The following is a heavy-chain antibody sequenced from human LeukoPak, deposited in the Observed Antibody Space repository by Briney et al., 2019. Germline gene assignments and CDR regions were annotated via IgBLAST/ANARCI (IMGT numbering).Heavy chain of an antibody. V-gene: IGHV5-51*01. CDR3: ARRGGSYYGTYYFDY. D-gene: IGHD1-26*01. CDR1: GYIFTSYW. J-gene: IGHJ4*02. Sequence: GESLKISCKGSGYIFTSYWIGWVRQMPGKGLEWMGIIYPGDSDTRYSPSFQGQVTISADKSITTAYLQWSSLKASDTAMYYCARRGGSYYGTYYFDYWGQGTLVTVSS. CDR2: IYPGDSDT.